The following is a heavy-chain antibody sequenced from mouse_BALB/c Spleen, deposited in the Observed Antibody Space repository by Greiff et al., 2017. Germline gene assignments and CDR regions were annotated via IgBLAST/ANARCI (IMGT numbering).Heavy chain of an antibody. D-gene: IGHD5-5*01. V-gene: IGHV5-6-5*01. CDR1: GFTFSSYA. J-gene: IGHJ4*01. CDR2: ISSGGST. CDR3: ARDLPLYAMDY. Sequence: EVQGVESGGGLVKPGGSLKLSCAASGFTFSSYAMSWVRQTPEKRLEWVASISSGGSTYYPDSVKGRFTISRDNARNILYLQMSSLRSEDTAMYYCARDLPLYAMDYGGQGTSVTVSS.